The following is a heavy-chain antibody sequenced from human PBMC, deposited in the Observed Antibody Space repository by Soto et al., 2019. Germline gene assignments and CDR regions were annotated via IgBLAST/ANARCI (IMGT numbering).Heavy chain of an antibody. D-gene: IGHD1-1*01. CDR3: ASKLTAHHAGS. CDR1: GGTFNSFT. V-gene: IGHV1-69*13. Sequence: SVKVSCKASGGTFNSFTVNWVRQAPGQGLEWMGGIIPVFGTVSYAQRFQDRVTITADESTNTAYMELTSLTSDDTALYYCASKLTAHHAGSWGQGTLVTV. J-gene: IGHJ4*02. CDR2: IIPVFGTV.